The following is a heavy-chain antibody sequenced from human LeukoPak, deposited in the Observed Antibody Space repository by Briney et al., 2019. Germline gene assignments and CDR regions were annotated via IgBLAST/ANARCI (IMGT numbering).Heavy chain of an antibody. V-gene: IGHV3-23*01. CDR3: AKGAYDYIEMGYIDY. CDR2: IIGSSGDT. J-gene: IGHJ4*02. Sequence: GGSLRLSCAASGFTFSNAWMSWVRQAPGKGLEWVSPIIGSSGDTSYADSVKGRFTISRDNSKNTLFLQMNSLRAEDTALYYCAKGAYDYIEMGYIDYWGQGTLVTVSS. D-gene: IGHD5-12*01. CDR1: GFTFSNAW.